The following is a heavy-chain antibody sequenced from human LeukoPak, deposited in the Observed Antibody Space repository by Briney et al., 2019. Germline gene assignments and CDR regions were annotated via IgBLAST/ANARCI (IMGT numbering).Heavy chain of an antibody. CDR1: GGSFSGYY. CDR2: INHSGGT. V-gene: IGHV4-34*01. Sequence: SETLSLTCAVYGGSFSGYYWSWIRQPPGKGLEWTGEINHSGGTNYNPSLKSRVTISVDTSKNQFSLKLSSVTAADTAVYYCARASGAAAGGNWFDPWGQGTLVTVSS. D-gene: IGHD6-13*01. J-gene: IGHJ5*02. CDR3: ARASGAAAGGNWFDP.